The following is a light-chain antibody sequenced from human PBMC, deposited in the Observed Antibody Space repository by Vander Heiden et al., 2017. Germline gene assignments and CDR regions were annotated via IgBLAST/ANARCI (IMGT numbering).Light chain of an antibody. CDR3: QAWDSSTVV. J-gene: IGLJ2*01. CDR2: QDS. V-gene: IGLV3-1*01. CDR1: KLGDKY. Sequence: EVPQPPSVSVSPGQTASITCSGDKLGDKYACWYQQKPGQSPVLVIYQDSKRPSGIPERFSGSNSGNTATLTISGTQAMNEADYYCQAWDSSTVVFGGGTKLTGL.